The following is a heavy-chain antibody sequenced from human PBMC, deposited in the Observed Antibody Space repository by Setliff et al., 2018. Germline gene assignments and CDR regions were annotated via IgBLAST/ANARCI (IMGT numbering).Heavy chain of an antibody. V-gene: IGHV1-69-2*01. CDR3: AIDYGPTGTPYH. CDR2: VDPKAGQA. CDR1: GYTFTDYY. J-gene: IGHJ4*02. Sequence: GASVKVSCKASGYTFTDYYMHWVRQTPGKGLEWMGRVDPKAGQAIYAKKFQGRFTITADTSIDTAYMEMSSLRFEDTAVYYCAIDYGPTGTPYHWGQGTPVTVSS. D-gene: IGHD1-1*01.